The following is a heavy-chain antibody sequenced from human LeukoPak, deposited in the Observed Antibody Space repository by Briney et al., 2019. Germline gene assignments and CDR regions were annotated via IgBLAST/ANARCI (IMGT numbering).Heavy chain of an antibody. J-gene: IGHJ4*02. CDR3: ARGYFDY. V-gene: IGHV3-30*04. CDR1: GFTFSSYA. CDR2: ISYDGSNK. Sequence: GGSLRLSCAASGFTFSSYAMHWVRQAPGKGLEWVAVISYDGSNKYYADSVKGRFTISRDNSKNTLYLQMNSLRAEDTAVYYCARGYFDYWGQGTLVTVSS.